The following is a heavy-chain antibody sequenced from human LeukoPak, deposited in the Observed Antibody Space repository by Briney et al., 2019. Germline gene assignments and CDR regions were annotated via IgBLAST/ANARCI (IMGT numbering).Heavy chain of an antibody. V-gene: IGHV4-61*01. CDR1: GGSVSSGYFY. Sequence: SETLSLTCTVSGGSVSSGYFYWSWIRQPPGKGLEWIGYSSTSGITNYNPSLKSRVTISLDTSNNQFSLKLSSVTAADTAVYYCVRCSSTSCPYANFDYWGQGTLVTVSS. D-gene: IGHD2-2*01. J-gene: IGHJ4*02. CDR3: VRCSSTSCPYANFDY. CDR2: SSTSGIT.